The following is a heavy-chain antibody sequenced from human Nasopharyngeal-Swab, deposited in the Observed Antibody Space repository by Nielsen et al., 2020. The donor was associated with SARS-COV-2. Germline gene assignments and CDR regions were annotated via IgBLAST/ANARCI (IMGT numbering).Heavy chain of an antibody. CDR3: ARDQRYFGPYYFDY. V-gene: IGHV1-18*01. J-gene: IGHJ4*02. CDR1: GYTFTSYG. D-gene: IGHD3-9*01. CDR2: ISAYNGNT. Sequence: ASVKVSCKASGYTFTSYGISWVRQAPGQGLEWMGWISAYNGNTNYAQKLQGRVTMTTDTSTSTVYMELSSLRSEDTAVYYCARDQRYFGPYYFDYWGQGTLVTVSS.